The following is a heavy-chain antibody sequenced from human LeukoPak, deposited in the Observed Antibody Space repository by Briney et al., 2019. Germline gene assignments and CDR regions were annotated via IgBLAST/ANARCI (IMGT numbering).Heavy chain of an antibody. CDR2: ISAYNGNT. Sequence: ASVKVSCKASGYTFIGYYMHWVRQAPGQGLEWMGWISAYNGNTNYAQKLQGRVTMTTDTSTSTAYMELRSLRPDDTAVYYCVRDPSRGWGYYWYFDLWGRGTLVTVSS. J-gene: IGHJ2*01. D-gene: IGHD3-10*01. V-gene: IGHV1-18*04. CDR1: GYTFIGYY. CDR3: VRDPSRGWGYYWYFDL.